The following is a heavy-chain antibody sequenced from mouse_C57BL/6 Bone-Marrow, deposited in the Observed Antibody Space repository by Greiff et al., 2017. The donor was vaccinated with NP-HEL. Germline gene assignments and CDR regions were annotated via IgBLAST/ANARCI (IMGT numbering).Heavy chain of an antibody. CDR2: IWSGGST. Sequence: QVQLKQSGPGLVQPSQSLSITCTVSGFSLTSYGVHWVRQPPGKGLEWLGVIWSGGSTDYNAAFISRLSISKDNSKSQVFFKMNSLQADDTAIYYCAKRDYYGSSHWYFDVWGTGTTVTVSS. CDR1: GFSLTSYG. D-gene: IGHD1-1*01. V-gene: IGHV2-4*01. CDR3: AKRDYYGSSHWYFDV. J-gene: IGHJ1*03.